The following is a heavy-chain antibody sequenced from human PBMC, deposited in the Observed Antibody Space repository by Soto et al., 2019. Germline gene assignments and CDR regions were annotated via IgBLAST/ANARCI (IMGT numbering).Heavy chain of an antibody. D-gene: IGHD6-19*01. V-gene: IGHV3-30-3*01. Sequence: GGSLRLSCAASGFTFSSYAMHWVRQAPGKGLEWVAVISYDGSNKYYADSVKGRFTISRDNSKNTLYLQMNSLRAEDTAVYYCAREPWDSSGWTIDYWGQGTLVTVSS. J-gene: IGHJ4*02. CDR2: ISYDGSNK. CDR3: AREPWDSSGWTIDY. CDR1: GFTFSSYA.